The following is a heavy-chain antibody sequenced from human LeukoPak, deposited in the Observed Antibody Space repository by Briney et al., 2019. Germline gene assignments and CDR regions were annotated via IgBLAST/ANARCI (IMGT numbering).Heavy chain of an antibody. J-gene: IGHJ4*02. D-gene: IGHD5-18*01. CDR3: ASAEWIQLWLRFDY. Sequence: PGGSLRLPCAASGFTFSSYAMHWVRQAPGKGLEWGAVISYDGSNKYYADSVKGRFTISRDNSKNTLYLQMNSLRAEDTAVYYCASAEWIQLWLRFDYWGQGTLVTVSS. CDR2: ISYDGSNK. CDR1: GFTFSSYA. V-gene: IGHV3-30-3*01.